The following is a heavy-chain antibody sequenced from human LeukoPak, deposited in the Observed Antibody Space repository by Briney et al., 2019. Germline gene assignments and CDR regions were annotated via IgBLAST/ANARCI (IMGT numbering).Heavy chain of an antibody. J-gene: IGHJ4*02. Sequence: GESLRLSCAASGFTFTTYWMSWVRQFPGKGLEGVANINQDGTEKYYVDSVKGRFTISRDNAENSLDLQMNSLRVEDTGIYYCVKVAKYYYGSETYYFFEHWGQGTPVTASS. CDR1: GFTFTTYW. V-gene: IGHV3-7*01. CDR3: VKVAKYYYGSETYYFFEH. CDR2: INQDGTEK. D-gene: IGHD3-10*01.